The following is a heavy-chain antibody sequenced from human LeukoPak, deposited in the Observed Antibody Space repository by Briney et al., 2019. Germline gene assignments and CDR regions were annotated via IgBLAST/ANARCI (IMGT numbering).Heavy chain of an antibody. V-gene: IGHV3-20*04. CDR2: INWNGGST. CDR1: GFTFDDYG. CDR3: ARDFSSSWYGLRWGFDY. Sequence: GGSLRLSCAASGFTFDDYGMSWVRQAPGKGLEWVSGINWNGGSTGYADSVKGRFTTSRDNAKNSLYLQMNSLRAEDTALYYCARDFSSSWYGLRWGFDYWGQGTLVTVSS. D-gene: IGHD6-13*01. J-gene: IGHJ4*02.